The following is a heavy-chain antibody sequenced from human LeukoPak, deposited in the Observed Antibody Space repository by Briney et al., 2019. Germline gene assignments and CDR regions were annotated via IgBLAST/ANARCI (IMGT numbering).Heavy chain of an antibody. CDR2: INPNSGGT. CDR1: GYTFTGYY. J-gene: IGHJ4*02. CDR3: ARDAFGYYGSSGYLFPDY. V-gene: IGHV1-2*02. Sequence: ASVKVSCKASGYTFTGYYMHWVRQAPGQGLEWMGWINPNSGGTNYAQKFQGRVTMTRDTSISTAYMGLSRLRSDDTAVYYCARDAFGYYGSSGYLFPDYWGQGTLVTVSS. D-gene: IGHD3-22*01.